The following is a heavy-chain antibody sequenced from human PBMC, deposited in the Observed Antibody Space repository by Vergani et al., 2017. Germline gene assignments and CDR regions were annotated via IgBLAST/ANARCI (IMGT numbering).Heavy chain of an antibody. Sequence: QVQLVESGGGVVQPGTSLRLSCEASGFKFSQFGMHWVRQGPGKGLEWVAVISYDGTQKYYADSVKGRFTISRDNSKSTLYLQMNSLRTEDTAVYYCATKSCGTPGCQIGYFREWGQGTLVTVSS. D-gene: IGHD1-1*01. CDR2: ISYDGTQK. CDR3: ATKSCGTPGCQIGYFRE. V-gene: IGHV3-30*03. J-gene: IGHJ1*01. CDR1: GFKFSQFG.